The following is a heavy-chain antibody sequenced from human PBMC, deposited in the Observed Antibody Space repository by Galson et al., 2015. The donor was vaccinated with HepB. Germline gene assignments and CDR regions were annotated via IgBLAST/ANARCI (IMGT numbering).Heavy chain of an antibody. J-gene: IGHJ4*02. CDR1: GFTFSSYA. CDR3: AKDRGYSSSWYPYYFDY. D-gene: IGHD6-13*01. CDR2: ISGSGGST. Sequence: SLRLSCAASGFTFSSYAMSWVRQAPGKGLEWVSAISGSGGSTYYADSVKGRFTISRDNSKNTLYLQSNSLRAEDTAVYYCAKDRGYSSSWYPYYFDYWGQGTLVTVSS. V-gene: IGHV3-23*01.